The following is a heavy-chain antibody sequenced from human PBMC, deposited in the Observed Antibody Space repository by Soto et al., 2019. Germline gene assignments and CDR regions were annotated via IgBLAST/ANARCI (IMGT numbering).Heavy chain of an antibody. Sequence: QITLKESGPTLVKPTQTLTLTCTFSGFSLTTSGVGVGWIRQPPGKALEWLALIYWDDDKRYSPSLKSRLTITMDTSKNQVVLTMTNTDPVDTATYYCAHRRSGTVDYWGQGALVTVSS. V-gene: IGHV2-5*02. D-gene: IGHD6-13*01. CDR1: GFSLTTSGVG. CDR2: IYWDDDK. J-gene: IGHJ4*02. CDR3: AHRRSGTVDY.